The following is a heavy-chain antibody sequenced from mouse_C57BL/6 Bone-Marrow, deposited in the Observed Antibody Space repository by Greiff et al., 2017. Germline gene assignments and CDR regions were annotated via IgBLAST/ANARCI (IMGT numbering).Heavy chain of an antibody. CDR1: GYTFTDYY. CDR2: INPNNGGT. Sequence: EVQLQQSGPELVKPGASVKISCKASGYTFTDYYMNWVKQSHGKSLEWIGDINPNNGGTSYNQKFKGKATLTVDKSSSTAYMELRSLTSADSAVYYCARPLFDYWGQGTTLTVSS. V-gene: IGHV1-26*01. CDR3: ARPLFDY. J-gene: IGHJ2*01.